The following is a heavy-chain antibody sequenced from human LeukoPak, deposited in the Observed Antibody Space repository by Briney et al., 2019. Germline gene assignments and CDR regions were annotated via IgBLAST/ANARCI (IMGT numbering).Heavy chain of an antibody. V-gene: IGHV3-30*18. Sequence: GGSLRLSCAASGITFSSYGMHWVRQAPGKGLEWVALISYDGSNKYYADSVKGRFTISRDNSKNTLYLQMNSLRAEDTAVYYCAKDGPDRWLQFAYYYGMDVWGQGTTVTVSS. D-gene: IGHD5-24*01. CDR1: GITFSSYG. J-gene: IGHJ6*02. CDR3: AKDGPDRWLQFAYYYGMDV. CDR2: ISYDGSNK.